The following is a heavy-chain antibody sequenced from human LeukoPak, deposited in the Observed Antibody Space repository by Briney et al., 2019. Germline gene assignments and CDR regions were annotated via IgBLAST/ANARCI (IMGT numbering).Heavy chain of an antibody. V-gene: IGHV4-31*03. CDR1: GGSISSGGYY. Sequence: SQTLSLTCTVSGGSISSGGYYWSGIRQHPGKGLEWIGYIYHSGSTYYSPSLKSRVTISVDTSKNQFSLKLSSVTAADTAVYYCARGLETAMVYFDYWGQGTLVTVSS. D-gene: IGHD5-18*01. CDR2: IYHSGST. CDR3: ARGLETAMVYFDY. J-gene: IGHJ4*02.